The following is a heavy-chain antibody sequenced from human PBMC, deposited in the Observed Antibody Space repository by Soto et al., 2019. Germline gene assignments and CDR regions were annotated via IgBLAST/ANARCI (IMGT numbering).Heavy chain of an antibody. J-gene: IGHJ5*02. Sequence: SQTLSLICAISGDSVSSNSATWNWIRQSPSRGLEWLGRTYYRSKWYNDYAVSVKSRITINPDTSKNQFSLQLNSVTPEDTAVYYCARVYGDYQTNWFDPWGQGTLVTVSS. CDR1: GDSVSSNSAT. CDR3: ARVYGDYQTNWFDP. D-gene: IGHD4-17*01. CDR2: TYYRSKWYN. V-gene: IGHV6-1*01.